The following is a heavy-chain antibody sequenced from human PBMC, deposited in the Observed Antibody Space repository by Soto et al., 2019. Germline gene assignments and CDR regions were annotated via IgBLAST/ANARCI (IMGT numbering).Heavy chain of an antibody. CDR2: ISGSGGST. CDR3: AKLILAAYYFDY. CDR1: GFTFSSYA. Sequence: EVQLLESGGGLVQPGGSLRLSCTASGFTFSSYAMSWVRQAPGKGLEWVSAISGSGGSTYYADSVKGRFTISRDNSKNTLYLQMNSLRAEDTAVYYCAKLILAAYYFDYWGQGTLVTVSS. V-gene: IGHV3-23*01. D-gene: IGHD2-21*01. J-gene: IGHJ4*02.